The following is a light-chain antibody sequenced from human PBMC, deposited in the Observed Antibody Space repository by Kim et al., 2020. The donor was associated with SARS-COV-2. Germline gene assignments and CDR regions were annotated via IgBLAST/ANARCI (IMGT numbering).Light chain of an antibody. CDR2: DVS. V-gene: IGLV2-8*01. Sequence: QSALTQPPSASGSPGQSVTISCTGTSSDVGGYNYVSWYQQHPGKAPKLMIYDVSMRPSGVPDRFSGSKSGNTASLTVSGLQAEDEADYYCSSYAGSNNWVFGGGTQLTVL. J-gene: IGLJ3*02. CDR1: SSDVGGYNY. CDR3: SSYAGSNNWV.